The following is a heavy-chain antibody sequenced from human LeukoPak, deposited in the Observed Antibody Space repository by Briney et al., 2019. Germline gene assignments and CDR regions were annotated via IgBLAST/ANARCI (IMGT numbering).Heavy chain of an antibody. V-gene: IGHV3-30*18. CDR2: ISYDGSNK. D-gene: IGHD3-10*01. J-gene: IGHJ5*02. Sequence: AGGSLRLSCAASGFTFSSFGMHWVRQAPGKGLEWVAVISYDGSNKYYADSVKGRFTISRDNSKNTLYLQMNSLRAEDTAVYYCAKDGAVGSYGSGSSMYNWFDPWGQGTLVTVSS. CDR1: GFTFSSFG. CDR3: AKDGAVGSYGSGSSMYNWFDP.